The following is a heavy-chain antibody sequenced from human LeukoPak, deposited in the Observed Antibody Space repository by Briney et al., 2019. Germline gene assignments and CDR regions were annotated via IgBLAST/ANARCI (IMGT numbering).Heavy chain of an antibody. Sequence: GGSLRLSCAASGFTFSSYAVSWVRQAPGKGLEWVLSISGSGGSTYSADSVKGRFTISRDNSKNTLYLQMNSLRAEDTALYYCAKDRSCTNDICHGDFDYWGQGTLVTVSS. CDR2: ISGSGGST. J-gene: IGHJ4*02. CDR1: GFTFSSYA. V-gene: IGHV3-23*01. CDR3: AKDRSCTNDICHGDFDY. D-gene: IGHD2-8*01.